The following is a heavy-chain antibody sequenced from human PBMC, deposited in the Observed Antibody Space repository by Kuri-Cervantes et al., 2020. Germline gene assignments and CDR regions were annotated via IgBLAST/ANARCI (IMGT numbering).Heavy chain of an antibody. CDR1: GYSISSGYY. CDR3: ARDPATAAAHRGVDAFDI. D-gene: IGHD2-2*01. V-gene: IGHV4-38-2*02. J-gene: IGHJ3*02. CDR2: INHSGST. Sequence: SQTLSLTCAVSGYSISSGYYWGWIRQPPGKGLEWIGEINHSGSTNYNPSLKSRVTISVDTSKNQFSLKLSSVTAADTAVYYCARDPATAAAHRGVDAFDIWGQGTMVTVSS.